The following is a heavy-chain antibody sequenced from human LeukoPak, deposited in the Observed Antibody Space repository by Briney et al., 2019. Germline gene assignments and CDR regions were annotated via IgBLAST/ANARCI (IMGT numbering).Heavy chain of an antibody. Sequence: GGSLRLSCVAAGFTFSSYAMSWVRPAPGKGLEWVSAISGSGGSTYYADSVKGRFTISRDNSKNTLYLQMNSLRAEDTAVYYCAKGYDYRYYYYYMDVWGKGTTVTVSS. V-gene: IGHV3-23*01. CDR1: GFTFSSYA. J-gene: IGHJ6*03. CDR3: AKGYDYRYYYYYMDV. D-gene: IGHD5-12*01. CDR2: ISGSGGST.